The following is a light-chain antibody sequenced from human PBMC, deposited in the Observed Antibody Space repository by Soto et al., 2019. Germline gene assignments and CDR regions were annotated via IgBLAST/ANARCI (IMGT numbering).Light chain of an antibody. V-gene: IGKV1-27*01. CDR1: QGISEY. Sequence: DIQMAQSPSSLSASIGDRVTITCRASQGISEYLAWYQQRPGNAPNLLIYGASILQSGVPSRFSSSGSGTHFTLTISSLQPEDVATYYCHSYNSIPRTFGQGTTVEIK. J-gene: IGKJ1*01. CDR2: GAS. CDR3: HSYNSIPRT.